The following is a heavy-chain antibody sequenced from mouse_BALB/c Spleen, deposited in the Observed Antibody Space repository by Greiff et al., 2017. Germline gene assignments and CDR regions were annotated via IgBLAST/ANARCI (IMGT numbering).Heavy chain of an antibody. CDR2: ILPGSGST. CDR1: GYTFSSYW. J-gene: IGHJ3*01. V-gene: IGHV1-9*01. D-gene: IGHD3-1*01. Sequence: VKLQQSGAELMKPGASVKISCKATGYTFSSYWIEWVKQRPGHGLEWIGEILPGSGSTNYNEKFKGKATFTADTSSNTAYMQLSSLTSEDSAVYYCARGGSSGYVLAYWGQGTLVTVSA. CDR3: ARGGSSGYVLAY.